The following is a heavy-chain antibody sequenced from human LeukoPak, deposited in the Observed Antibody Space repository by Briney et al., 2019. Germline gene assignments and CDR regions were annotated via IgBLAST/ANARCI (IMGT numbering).Heavy chain of an antibody. D-gene: IGHD6-13*01. V-gene: IGHV1-69*13. CDR1: GGTFSSYA. CDR2: IIPIFGTA. Sequence: SVKVSCKASGGTFSSYAISWVRQAPGQGLEWMGGIIPIFGTANYAQRFQGRVTITADESTSTAYMELSSLRSEDTAVYYCVREEGQQLELAYFQHWGQGTLVTVSS. CDR3: VREEGQQLELAYFQH. J-gene: IGHJ1*01.